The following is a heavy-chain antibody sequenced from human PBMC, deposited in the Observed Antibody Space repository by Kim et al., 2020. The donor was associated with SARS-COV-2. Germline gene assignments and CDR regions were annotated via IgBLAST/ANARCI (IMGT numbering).Heavy chain of an antibody. V-gene: IGHV1-2*02. Sequence: ASVKVSCKASGYTFNGYYIHWVRQAPAQGLQWMGCINPKNDGTNYEQKLQGRVTMTRDTSTNTAYTELSRLRYDDTAVYYCSRGGLGDTRTWAFDIWGQGTMVTISS. CDR1: GYTFNGYY. J-gene: IGHJ3*02. CDR3: SRGGLGDTRTWAFDI. CDR2: INPKNDGT. D-gene: IGHD1-7*01.